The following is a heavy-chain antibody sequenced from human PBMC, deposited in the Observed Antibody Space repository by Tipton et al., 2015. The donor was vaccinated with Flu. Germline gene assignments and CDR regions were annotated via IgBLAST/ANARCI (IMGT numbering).Heavy chain of an antibody. CDR2: IYSSGST. V-gene: IGHV4-39*01. CDR3: ARGRITGTGAGAFDI. CDR1: GASISSRSFY. J-gene: IGHJ3*02. D-gene: IGHD1-20*01. Sequence: TLSLTCSVSGASISSRSFYWGWIRQPPGKGLEWIGSIYSSGSTYNNPSLKSRVTISVDTSKNQFSLKLSSLTAAETAVYYCARGRITGTGAGAFDIWGQGTMVTVSS.